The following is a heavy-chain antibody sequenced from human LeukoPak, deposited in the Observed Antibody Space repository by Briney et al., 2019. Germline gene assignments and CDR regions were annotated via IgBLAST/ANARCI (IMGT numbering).Heavy chain of an antibody. J-gene: IGHJ3*02. CDR2: ISSNGDTT. V-gene: IGHV3-64*01. CDR1: GFTFRSYA. Sequence: PGGSLRLSCAASGFTFRSYAMHWVRQAPGKGLEFVSAISSNGDTTYYANSVKGRFTISRDNSKNTLYLQMGSLRAEDMAVYYCARESSDWFSDAFDIWGQGTVVTVSS. CDR3: ARESSDWFSDAFDI. D-gene: IGHD6-19*01.